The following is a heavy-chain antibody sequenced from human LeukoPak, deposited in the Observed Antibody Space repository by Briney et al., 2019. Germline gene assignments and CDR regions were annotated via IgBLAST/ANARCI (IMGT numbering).Heavy chain of an antibody. Sequence: ASVKVSCKASGSTFTNYYMHWVRQAPGQGLEWMVIINPSGGSTSSAQKLQGRVTMTRDTSTNTVYMDLSSLTSEDTAVYYCATAVTPYGCFDPWGQGTLVTVSS. D-gene: IGHD4-17*01. J-gene: IGHJ5*02. CDR3: ATAVTPYGCFDP. CDR1: GSTFTNYY. CDR2: INPSGGST. V-gene: IGHV1-46*01.